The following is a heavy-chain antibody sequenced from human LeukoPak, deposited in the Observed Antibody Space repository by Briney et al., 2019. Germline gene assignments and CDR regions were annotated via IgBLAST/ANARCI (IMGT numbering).Heavy chain of an antibody. J-gene: IGHJ4*02. CDR3: AKDILHWAFDY. CDR1: GFTLSNNA. Sequence: GGSLRLSCAAAGFTLSNNAMSWDRQAPGKGLEWVSALGSDGGRYYADSVKGRFTISRDNSKNTLYLEMNRLRSEDTAAYYCAKDILHWAFDYWGQRTLVTVSS. D-gene: IGHD2-8*02. V-gene: IGHV3-23*01. CDR2: LGSDGGR.